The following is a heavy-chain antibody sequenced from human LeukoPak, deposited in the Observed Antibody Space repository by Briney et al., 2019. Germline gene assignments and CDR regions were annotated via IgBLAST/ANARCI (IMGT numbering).Heavy chain of an antibody. CDR3: AREPSYSSSLDY. CDR1: GFTVSSNY. D-gene: IGHD6-6*01. Sequence: GGSLRLSCAASGFTVSSNYMSWVRQAPGKGLEYISVIYSGGTTYYADSVRGRFTISRDNSKNTLYLQMNSLRAEDTAVYYCAREPSYSSSLDYWGQETLVTVSS. CDR2: IYSGGTT. J-gene: IGHJ4*02. V-gene: IGHV3-53*01.